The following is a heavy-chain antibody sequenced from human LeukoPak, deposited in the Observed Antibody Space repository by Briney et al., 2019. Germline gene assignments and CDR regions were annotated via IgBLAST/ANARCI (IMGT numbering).Heavy chain of an antibody. J-gene: IGHJ4*02. Sequence: SETLSLTCTVSGGSISSSSYYWGWICQPPGKGLEWIGSIYYSGSTYYNPSLKSRVTISVDTSKNQFSLKLSSVTAADTAVYYCARRDEGYFDYWGQGTLVTVSS. CDR2: IYYSGST. CDR1: GGSISSSSYY. V-gene: IGHV4-39*07. CDR3: ARRDEGYFDY.